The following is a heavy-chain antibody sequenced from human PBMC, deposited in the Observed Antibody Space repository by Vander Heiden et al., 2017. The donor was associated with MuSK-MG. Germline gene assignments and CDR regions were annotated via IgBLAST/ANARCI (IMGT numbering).Heavy chain of an antibody. CDR3: ASEQWLGQEGTYYMDV. V-gene: IGHV4-34*01. CDR2: INHSGST. CDR1: GGSFSGYY. J-gene: IGHJ6*03. Sequence: QVQLQQWGAGLLKPSETLSLTCAVYGGSFSGYYWSWIRQPPGKGLEWIGEINHSGSTNYNPSLKSRVTISVDTSKNQFALKLSSVTAADTAVYYCASEQWLGQEGTYYMDVWGKGTTVTVSS. D-gene: IGHD6-19*01.